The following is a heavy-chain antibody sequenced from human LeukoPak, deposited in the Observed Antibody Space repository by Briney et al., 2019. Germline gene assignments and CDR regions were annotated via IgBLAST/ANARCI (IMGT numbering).Heavy chain of an antibody. D-gene: IGHD1-26*01. Sequence: GASVKVSCKASGYTFTSYGISWVRQAPGQGLEWMGWISAYNGNTNYAQKLQGRVTMTTDTSTSTAYMELRSLRSDDTAVYYCARDRSRGLIVGANWFDPWGQGTLVTVSS. V-gene: IGHV1-18*01. J-gene: IGHJ5*02. CDR3: ARDRSRGLIVGANWFDP. CDR2: ISAYNGNT. CDR1: GYTFTSYG.